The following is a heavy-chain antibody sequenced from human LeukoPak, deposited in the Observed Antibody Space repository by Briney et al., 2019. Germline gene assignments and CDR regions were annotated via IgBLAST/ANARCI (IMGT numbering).Heavy chain of an antibody. Sequence: SETLSLTCTVSGGSISTYYWSWIRQPPGKGLEWIGYVHYSGSTNYNPSLKSRVTISVDTSKNQFSLKLSSVTAADTAVYYCGRHTRGYSGYDGLQFDFWGQGTLVTVSS. J-gene: IGHJ4*02. CDR2: VHYSGST. CDR3: GRHTRGYSGYDGLQFDF. V-gene: IGHV4-59*08. D-gene: IGHD5-12*01. CDR1: GGSISTYY.